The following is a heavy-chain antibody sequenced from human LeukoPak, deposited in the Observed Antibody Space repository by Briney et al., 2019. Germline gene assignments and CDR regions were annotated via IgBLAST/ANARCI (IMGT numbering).Heavy chain of an antibody. CDR3: ARDQGSSWYFGDWFDH. Sequence: SETLSLTCTVSGGSISSYYWSWIRQPAGKGLEWIGRIYTSGSTNYNPSLKSRVTMSVDTSKNQFSLKLSSVTAADTAVYYCARDQGSSWYFGDWFDHWGQGTLVTVSS. D-gene: IGHD6-13*01. CDR1: GGSISSYY. J-gene: IGHJ5*02. CDR2: IYTSGST. V-gene: IGHV4-4*07.